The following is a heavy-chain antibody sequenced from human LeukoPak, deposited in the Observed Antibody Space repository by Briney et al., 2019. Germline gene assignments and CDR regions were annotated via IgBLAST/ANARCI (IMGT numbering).Heavy chain of an antibody. D-gene: IGHD3-22*01. CDR2: IWFDGSNN. J-gene: IGHJ2*01. CDR3: ARAPSLFFYNSSGYYNGYFDL. V-gene: IGHV3-33*01. Sequence: RGSLRLSCAASGFTFSSYGMHWVRQAPGKGLEWVAVIWFDGSNNYYVDSVKGRFTISRDNSENTLYLQMNSLRADDMAVYYCARAPSLFFYNSSGYYNGYFDLWGRGTLVTVSS. CDR1: GFTFSSYG.